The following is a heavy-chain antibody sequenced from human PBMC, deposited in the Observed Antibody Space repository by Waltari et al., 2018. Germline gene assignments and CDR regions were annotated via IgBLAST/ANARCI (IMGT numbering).Heavy chain of an antibody. CDR3: ARKRFGEPGTYFDY. J-gene: IGHJ4*02. V-gene: IGHV4-39*01. Sequence: QLQLQESGPGLVRPSETLSLTCTVSSGSISSSSYYWAWIRQPPGKGLEWIGTIYYRGNTYYNPARKSRSTSSVDTSKTQFSLQLSSVTAADTAVYYCARKRFGEPGTYFDYWGQGTLVSVSS. CDR2: IYYRGNT. D-gene: IGHD3-10*01. CDR1: SGSISSSSYY.